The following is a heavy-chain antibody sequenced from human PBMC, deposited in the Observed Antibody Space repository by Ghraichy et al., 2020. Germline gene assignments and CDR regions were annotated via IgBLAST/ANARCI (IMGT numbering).Heavy chain of an antibody. CDR3: ATMTTVTGIDY. J-gene: IGHJ4*02. CDR2: INSDGSST. CDR1: GFTFSSYW. V-gene: IGHV3-74*01. D-gene: IGHD4-17*01. Sequence: GGSLRLSCAASGFTFSSYWMHWVRQAPGKGLVWVSRINSDGSSTSYADSVKGRFTISRDNAKNTLYLQMNSLRAEDTAVYYCATMTTVTGIDYWGQGTLVTVSS.